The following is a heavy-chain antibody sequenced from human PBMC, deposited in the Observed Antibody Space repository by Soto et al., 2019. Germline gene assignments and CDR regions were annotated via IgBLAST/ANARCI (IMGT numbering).Heavy chain of an antibody. Sequence: GGSLRLSCAASGFTFSSYSMNWVRQAPGKGLEWVSYISSSSSTIYYADSVKGRFTISRDNAKNSLYLQMNSLRDEDTAVYYCARPGIAAAGIYYYGMDVWGQGTPVTVYS. J-gene: IGHJ6*02. D-gene: IGHD6-13*01. CDR1: GFTFSSYS. V-gene: IGHV3-48*02. CDR2: ISSSSSTI. CDR3: ARPGIAAAGIYYYGMDV.